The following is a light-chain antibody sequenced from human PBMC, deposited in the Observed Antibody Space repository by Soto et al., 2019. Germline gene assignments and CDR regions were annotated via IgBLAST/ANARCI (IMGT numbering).Light chain of an antibody. CDR1: SSHIGTYNY. Sequence: QSVLTQPASMSGSPGQSVTISCTGSSSHIGTYNYVSWYQQHPGKVPKVIIYEVSNRPSGVSNRFSGSKSGNTASLTISGLQAEDEADYYCSSYGSRSTLYVFGTGTKLTVL. J-gene: IGLJ1*01. V-gene: IGLV2-14*01. CDR3: SSYGSRSTLYV. CDR2: EVS.